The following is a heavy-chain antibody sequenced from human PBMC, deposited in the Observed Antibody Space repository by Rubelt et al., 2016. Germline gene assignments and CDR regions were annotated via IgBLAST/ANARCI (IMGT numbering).Heavy chain of an antibody. J-gene: IGHJ3*02. CDR1: GGTFSSYA. CDR3: ARDRLLDDSSGGDAFDI. Sequence: QVQLVQSGAEVKKPGSSVKVSCKASGGTFSSYAISWVRQAPGQGLEWMGGIIPLFGTANYAQKFQGRVTITADESTSTACMELGSLRSEDTAVYYCARDRLLDDSSGGDAFDIWGQGTMVTVSS. D-gene: IGHD3-22*01. V-gene: IGHV1-69*01. CDR2: IIPLFGTA.